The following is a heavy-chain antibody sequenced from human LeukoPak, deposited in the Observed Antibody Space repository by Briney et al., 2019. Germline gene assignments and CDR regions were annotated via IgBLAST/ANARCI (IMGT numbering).Heavy chain of an antibody. D-gene: IGHD2-2*01. J-gene: IGHJ4*02. Sequence: SETLSLTCTVSGGSISSYYWSWIRQPPGKGLEWIGYISYSGSTNYNPSLKSRVTISVDTSKNQFSLKLSSVTAADTAVYYCARDGQSSTSFFDYWGQGTLVTVSS. V-gene: IGHV4-59*01. CDR1: GGSISSYY. CDR3: ARDGQSSTSFFDY. CDR2: ISYSGST.